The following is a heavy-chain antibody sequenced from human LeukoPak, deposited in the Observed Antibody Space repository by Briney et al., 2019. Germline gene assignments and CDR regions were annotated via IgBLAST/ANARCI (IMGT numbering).Heavy chain of an antibody. CDR2: INPNSGGT. CDR1: GYTFTVYY. J-gene: IGHJ4*02. V-gene: IGHV1-2*02. D-gene: IGHD5-12*01. CDR3: ARVLGGFSYFEY. Sequence: ASAKVSCKASGYTFTVYYMHWVRQAPGQGLEWMGWINPNSGGTNYAQKFQGRVTMTRDTSINSAYMELSRLRSDDTAVYYCARVLGGFSYFEYWGQGTLVTVSS.